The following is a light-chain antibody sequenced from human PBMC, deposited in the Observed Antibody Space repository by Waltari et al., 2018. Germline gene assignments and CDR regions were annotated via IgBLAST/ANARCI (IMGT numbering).Light chain of an antibody. CDR1: HIGSKS. CDR3: QVWDSNSDQFV. V-gene: IGLV3-21*02. J-gene: IGLJ1*01. Sequence: SYVLTPSPSVSVAPGQTARITCGGSHIGSKSLHWYRQKQGQAPVVVGYDDGDWPSGIPERFSGSNSGSTATLTIGRVEAGDEADYYCQVWDSNSDQFVFGTGTKVTVL. CDR2: DDG.